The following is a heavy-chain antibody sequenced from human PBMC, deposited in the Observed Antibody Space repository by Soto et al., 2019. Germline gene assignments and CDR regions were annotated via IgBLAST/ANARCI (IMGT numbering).Heavy chain of an antibody. D-gene: IGHD4-17*01. V-gene: IGHV3-21*01. Sequence: PGGSLRLSCASSGFTFSSYSMNWVRQATGKGLEWVSSISSSTSYIYYADSVKGRFTISRDNAKNSLYLQMNSLRAEDTAVYYCAGHYGDPYYYYYGMDVWGQGTTVTVSS. J-gene: IGHJ6*02. CDR2: ISSSTSYI. CDR3: AGHYGDPYYYYYGMDV. CDR1: GFTFSSYS.